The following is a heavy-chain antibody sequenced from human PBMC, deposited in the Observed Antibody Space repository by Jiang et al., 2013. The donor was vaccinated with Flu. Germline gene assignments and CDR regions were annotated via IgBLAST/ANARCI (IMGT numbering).Heavy chain of an antibody. D-gene: IGHD2-21*02. CDR3: ASSEHIVVVTAILSDAFDI. CDR2: IIPILGIA. Sequence: FSSYAISWVRQAPGQGLEWMGGIIPILGIANYAQKFQGRVTITADKSTSTAYMELSSLRSEDTAVYYCASSEHIVVVTAILSDAFDIWGQGTMVTVSS. CDR1: FSSYA. J-gene: IGHJ3*02. V-gene: IGHV1-69*10.